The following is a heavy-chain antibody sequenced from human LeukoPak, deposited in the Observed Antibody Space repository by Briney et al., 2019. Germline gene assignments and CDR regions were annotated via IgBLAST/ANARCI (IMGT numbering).Heavy chain of an antibody. J-gene: IGHJ6*03. Sequence: ASVKVSCKASGYTFTSYDINWVRQATGQGLEWMGWMNPNSGNTGYAQKFQGRVTMTRNTSISTAYMELSSLRSEDTAVYYCAREGGLGRSPYYYYYMDVWGKGTTVTISS. D-gene: IGHD7-27*01. CDR2: MNPNSGNT. CDR1: GYTFTSYD. V-gene: IGHV1-8*01. CDR3: AREGGLGRSPYYYYYMDV.